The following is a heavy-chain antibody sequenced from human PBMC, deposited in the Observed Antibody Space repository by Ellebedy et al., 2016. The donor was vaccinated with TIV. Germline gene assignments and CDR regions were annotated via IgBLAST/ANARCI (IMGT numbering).Heavy chain of an antibody. CDR1: GSTFSSYT. Sequence: GGSLRLXXAASGSTFSSYTMRWVRQAPGKGLEWVSDISGSGGSTYYADSVKGRFTISRDNSKNTLYLQMNSLRVEDTAVYYCAKGITAAVVEGSLFDPWGQGTLVTVSS. CDR3: AKGITAAVVEGSLFDP. D-gene: IGHD6-13*01. J-gene: IGHJ5*02. CDR2: ISGSGGST. V-gene: IGHV3-23*01.